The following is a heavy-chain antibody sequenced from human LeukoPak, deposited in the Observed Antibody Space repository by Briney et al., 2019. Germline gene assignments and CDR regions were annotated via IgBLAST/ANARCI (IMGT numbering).Heavy chain of an antibody. J-gene: IGHJ4*02. D-gene: IGHD3-16*02. CDR1: GGTFSSYA. CDR2: IIPIFGIA. V-gene: IGHV1-69*04. Sequence: ASAKVSCKASGGTFSSYAISWVRQAPGQGLEWMGRIIPIFGIANYAQKFQGRVTITADKSTSTAYMELSSLRSEDTAVYYCASSDGAYDYVWGSYRPWLNWGQGTLVTVSS. CDR3: ASSDGAYDYVWGSYRPWLN.